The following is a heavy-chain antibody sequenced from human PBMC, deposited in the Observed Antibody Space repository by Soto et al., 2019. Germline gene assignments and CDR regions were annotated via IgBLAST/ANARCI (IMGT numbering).Heavy chain of an antibody. CDR3: GRDGGAY. CDR2: MSYDGSNK. CDR1: GFTFSSYA. J-gene: IGHJ4*02. D-gene: IGHD3-16*01. V-gene: IGHV3-30-3*01. Sequence: QVQLVESGGGVVQPGRSLRLSCAASGFTFSSYAMHWVRRAPGKGLEWMAGMSYDGSNKYYADSVKGRFTISRDNSKNTLYRQVSSLRAEGTALYYCGRDGGAYWGQGTLVIVSS.